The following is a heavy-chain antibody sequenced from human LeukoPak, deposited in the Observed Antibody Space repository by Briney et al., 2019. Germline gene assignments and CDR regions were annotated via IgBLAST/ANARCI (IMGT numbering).Heavy chain of an antibody. CDR2: IYYSGST. CDR1: GGSISSGGYY. CDR3: ARDGCGDCYSDPPYAFDI. Sequence: KPSETLSLTCTVSGGSISSGGYYWSWIRQHPGKGLEWIGYIYYSGSTYYNPSLKSRVTISVDTSKNQFSLKLSSVTAADTAVYYCARDGCGDCYSDPPYAFDIWGQGTMVTVSS. J-gene: IGHJ3*02. D-gene: IGHD2-21*01. V-gene: IGHV4-31*03.